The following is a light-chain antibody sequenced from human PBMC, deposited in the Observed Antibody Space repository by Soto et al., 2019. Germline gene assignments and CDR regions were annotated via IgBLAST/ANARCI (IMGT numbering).Light chain of an antibody. J-gene: IGLJ2*01. Sequence: QSVLTQPASVSGSPGQSITISCTGTSNDVGGYNLVSWYQQHPGKAPKLMIYEGSKRPSGVSNRFYGSKSDNTASLTISGLQAEDEADYYCCSYAGSSTFVFGGGTKLTVL. CDR1: SNDVGGYNL. V-gene: IGLV2-23*03. CDR3: CSYAGSSTFV. CDR2: EGS.